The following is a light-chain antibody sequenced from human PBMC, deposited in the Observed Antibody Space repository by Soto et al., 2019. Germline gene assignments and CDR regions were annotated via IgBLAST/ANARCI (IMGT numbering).Light chain of an antibody. J-gene: IGKJ1*01. CDR3: QQYGSSGT. V-gene: IGKV3-20*01. CDR2: GAS. CDR1: QSISSS. Sequence: EIVLTQSPATLSVSPCDTATLSCRASQSISSSLARYQQKPGQAPRPLIYGASNRATGIPDRFSGSGSGTDFTLTISRLEPEDFAVYYCQQYGSSGTFGQGTKVDTK.